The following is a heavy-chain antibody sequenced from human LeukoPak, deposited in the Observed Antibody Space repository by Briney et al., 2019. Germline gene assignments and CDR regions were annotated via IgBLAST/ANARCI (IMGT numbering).Heavy chain of an antibody. CDR2: IYSGGST. Sequence: GSLRLSCAASGFTVSSNYMSWVRQAPGKGLEWVSVIYSGGSTYYADSVKGRFTISRDNSKNTLYLQMNSLRAEDTAVYYCAREYCSGGGCYSGYWGQGTLVTVSS. D-gene: IGHD2-15*01. CDR1: GFTVSSNY. J-gene: IGHJ4*02. V-gene: IGHV3-66*01. CDR3: AREYCSGGGCYSGY.